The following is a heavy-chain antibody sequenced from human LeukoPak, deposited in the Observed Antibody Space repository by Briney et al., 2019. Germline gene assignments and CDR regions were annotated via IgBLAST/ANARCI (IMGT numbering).Heavy chain of an antibody. Sequence: GGSLRLSCAASGFAFSSYAMSWVRQAPGKGLEWVSTISDSGGSTYYADSVKGRFTISRDNSKNTLYLQMNSLRAGDTAVYCCAKKPSSGYYYIDYWGQGTLVTVSS. D-gene: IGHD3-22*01. CDR3: AKKPSSGYYYIDY. J-gene: IGHJ4*02. CDR1: GFAFSSYA. CDR2: ISDSGGST. V-gene: IGHV3-23*01.